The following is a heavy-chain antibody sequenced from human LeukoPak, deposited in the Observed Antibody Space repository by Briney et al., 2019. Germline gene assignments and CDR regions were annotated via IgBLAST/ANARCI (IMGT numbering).Heavy chain of an antibody. D-gene: IGHD5-24*01. Sequence: PGGSLRLSCAASGFTFSSYAMSWVRQAPGKGLEWVSAISGSGGSTYYADTVKGRFTISRDNSKNTLYLQMNSLRAEDTAVYYCAKGEMATILYYYYGMDVWGQGTTVTVSS. CDR1: GFTFSSYA. CDR2: ISGSGGST. J-gene: IGHJ6*02. V-gene: IGHV3-23*01. CDR3: AKGEMATILYYYYGMDV.